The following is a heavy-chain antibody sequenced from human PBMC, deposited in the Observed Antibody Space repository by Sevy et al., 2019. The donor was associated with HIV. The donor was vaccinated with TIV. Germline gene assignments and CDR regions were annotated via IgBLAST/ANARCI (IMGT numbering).Heavy chain of an antibody. Sequence: GSLRLSCAASGFTFSKYWMGWVRQAPGKGLEWVANIKQDAGQKYYVDSVKGRFTITRDNAKNSLYLQMNSLRAEDTAVYFCARDDGNYYFHYWGQGTLVTVSS. D-gene: IGHD1-7*01. CDR2: IKQDAGQK. CDR1: GFTFSKYW. CDR3: ARDDGNYYFHY. V-gene: IGHV3-7*01. J-gene: IGHJ4*02.